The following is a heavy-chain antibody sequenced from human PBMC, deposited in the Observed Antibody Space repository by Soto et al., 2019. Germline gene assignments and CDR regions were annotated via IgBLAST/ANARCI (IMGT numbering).Heavy chain of an antibody. J-gene: IGHJ6*02. CDR1: GGSVSSGSYY. D-gene: IGHD4-17*01. CDR3: ARKDTVIYHYRMDV. V-gene: IGHV4-61*01. Sequence: SETLSLTCTVSGGSVSSGSYYWSWIRQPPGKGLEWIGYIYYSGSTNYNPSLKSRVTISVDTSKNQFSLKLSSVTAADTAVYYCARKDTVIYHYRMDVSGQRTTVTGS. CDR2: IYYSGST.